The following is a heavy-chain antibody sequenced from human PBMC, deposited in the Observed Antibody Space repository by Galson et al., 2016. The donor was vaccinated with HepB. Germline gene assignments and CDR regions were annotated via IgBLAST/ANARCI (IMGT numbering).Heavy chain of an antibody. D-gene: IGHD6-19*01. Sequence: SETLSLTCTVSGGSVSSTSYHWSWIRQPPGKGLEWIGYIYYSGSTRYNPSLGSRLTLSVDTSKNQFSLKLTSVTAADPALYYCARVIGVAVTGGGYWFDPWGQGTLVTVSS. CDR3: ARVIGVAVTGGGYWFDP. J-gene: IGHJ5*02. CDR2: IYYSGST. V-gene: IGHV4-61*01. CDR1: GGSVSSTSYH.